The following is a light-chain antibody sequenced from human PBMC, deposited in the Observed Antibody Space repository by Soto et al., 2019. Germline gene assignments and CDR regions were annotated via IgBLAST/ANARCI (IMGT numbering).Light chain of an antibody. Sequence: EIVMTQSPATLSVSPGESATLSCRASQTVGSNLAWYQQKRGQAPRLLIYGASTRATGIPARFSGSGSGTEFTLTISSLQSEDFAVYCCQQYDWWVTFGPGTKVDIK. V-gene: IGKV3-15*01. CDR3: QQYDWWVT. J-gene: IGKJ3*01. CDR2: GAS. CDR1: QTVGSN.